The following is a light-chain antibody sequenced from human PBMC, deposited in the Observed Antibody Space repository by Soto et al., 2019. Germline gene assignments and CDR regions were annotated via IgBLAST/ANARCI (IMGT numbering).Light chain of an antibody. J-gene: IGKJ1*01. CDR2: GAS. V-gene: IGKV3-15*01. Sequence: VVTQSPATRSVFTGETATRSCRASQSVSSDLAWYQQRPGQAPRLLIYGASTRATGIPARFRGSGSGTEFRLTISSLQSEDFATYYCQQYNTWHPKMAFGRGTKV. CDR3: QQYNTWHPKMA. CDR1: QSVSSD.